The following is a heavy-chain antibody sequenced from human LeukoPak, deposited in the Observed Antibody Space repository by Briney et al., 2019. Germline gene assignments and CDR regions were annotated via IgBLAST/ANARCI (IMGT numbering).Heavy chain of an antibody. CDR3: AAAVAGSPY. D-gene: IGHD6-19*01. CDR2: ISYDGTNT. CDR1: GFTFSNYD. J-gene: IGHJ4*02. Sequence: GGSLRPSCAASGFTFSNYDMHWVRQAPGKGPEWVAVISYDGTNTKYVDSVKGRLTVSRDNSKNTVYLQMNSLRAEDTAVYYCAAAVAGSPYWGQGTLVTVSS. V-gene: IGHV3-33*08.